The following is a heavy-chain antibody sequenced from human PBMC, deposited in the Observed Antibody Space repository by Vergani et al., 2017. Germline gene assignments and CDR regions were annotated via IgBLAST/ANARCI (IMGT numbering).Heavy chain of an antibody. CDR2: LTGGGGST. D-gene: IGHD1-26*01. Sequence: EVQLLESGGSLKQPGGSVRLSCAASGFTFSTYAMHWVRQAPGKGLEWVSALTGGGGSTYYADSFKGRFIISRDNCMDTLYLQMNSLRPEDTATYYCVKDAGSYEYFFDSWGQGTLVTVS. CDR3: VKDAGSYEYFFDS. V-gene: IGHV3-23*01. J-gene: IGHJ4*02. CDR1: GFTFSTYA.